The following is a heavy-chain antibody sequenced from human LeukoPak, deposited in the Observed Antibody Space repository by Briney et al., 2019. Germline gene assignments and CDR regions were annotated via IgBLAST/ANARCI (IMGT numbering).Heavy chain of an antibody. V-gene: IGHV4-4*07. Sequence: SETLSLSCTVSGGSINNYYWSWIRQPAGKGLEWIGRIHTSGSTNYNPSLKSRVTMSVDTSKNQCTLKLSSVTAADTAVYYCARVGDYALKDWGQGTPVTVSS. CDR2: IHTSGST. CDR3: ARVGDYALKD. D-gene: IGHD3-16*01. J-gene: IGHJ4*02. CDR1: GGSINNYY.